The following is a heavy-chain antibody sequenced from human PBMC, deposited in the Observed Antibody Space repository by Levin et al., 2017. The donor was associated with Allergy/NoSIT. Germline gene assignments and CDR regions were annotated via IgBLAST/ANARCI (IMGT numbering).Heavy chain of an antibody. D-gene: IGHD3-22*01. CDR1: GFIVSSNY. CDR3: AREGSFDSSGYNDAFDI. J-gene: IGHJ3*02. V-gene: IGHV3-53*01. CDR2: IYSGGST. Sequence: GGSLRLSCAASGFIVSSNYMSWVRQAPGKGLEWVSVIYSGGSTKYADSVKGRFTISRDNSKNTLYLQMNSLRAEDTAVYYCAREGSFDSSGYNDAFDIWGQGTMVTVSS.